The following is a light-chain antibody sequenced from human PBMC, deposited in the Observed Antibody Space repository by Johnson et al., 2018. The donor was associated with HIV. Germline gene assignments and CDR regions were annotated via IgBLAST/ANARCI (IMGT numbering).Light chain of an antibody. CDR1: TSNIGNNY. Sequence: HSVLTQPPSVSAAPGQKVIISCSGSTSNIGNNYVSWYQQFPGTAPKLLIYDNNKRPSGIPDRFSGSKSGTSATLGITGLQTGDEADYYCGTWDSSLSANVFGTGTKVTIL. CDR2: DNN. J-gene: IGLJ1*01. V-gene: IGLV1-51*01. CDR3: GTWDSSLSANV.